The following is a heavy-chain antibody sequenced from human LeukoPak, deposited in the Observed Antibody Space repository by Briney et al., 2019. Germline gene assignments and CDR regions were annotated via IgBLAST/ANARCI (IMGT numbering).Heavy chain of an antibody. Sequence: PSETLSLTCSVFSGSISGDYWSWIRQPPGKGLQWIGHISSFGTPTYNPSLKSRVTISVDTYKNHLSLKLTSVAAADTAFYYCARWSLYSSGWYFDSWGQGTLVTVSS. CDR2: ISSFGTP. V-gene: IGHV4-59*01. D-gene: IGHD6-19*01. CDR1: SGSISGDY. CDR3: ARWSLYSSGWYFDS. J-gene: IGHJ4*02.